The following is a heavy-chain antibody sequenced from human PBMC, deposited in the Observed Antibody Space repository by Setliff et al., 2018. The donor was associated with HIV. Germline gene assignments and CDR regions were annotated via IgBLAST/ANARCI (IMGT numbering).Heavy chain of an antibody. V-gene: IGHV1-2*02. CDR1: GYNFTGYH. CDR2: DNPDNVVL. CDR3: ASPSFWGSGARNIDAFDM. D-gene: IGHD7-27*01. J-gene: IGHJ3*02. Sequence: ASVKVSCKASGYNFTGYHIHWVRQAPGQGLEWMGWDNPDNVVLKSAQKFQGRVTMTGDTSINTAYMELSSLKSDDTAVYYCASPSFWGSGARNIDAFDMWGQGTLVTVSS.